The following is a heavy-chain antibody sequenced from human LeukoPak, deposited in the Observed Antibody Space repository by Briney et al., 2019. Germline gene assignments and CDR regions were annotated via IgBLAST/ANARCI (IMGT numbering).Heavy chain of an antibody. Sequence: PGGSLRLSCAASGFTFDDYAMHWVRQAPGKGLEWVSLISWDGGTTYYADSVKGRFTISRDNSKNSLYLQMNSLRAEDTALYYCAKGLYGQYDFWSGYSGPIDYWGQGTLVTVSS. CDR3: AKGLYGQYDFWSGYSGPIDY. CDR2: ISWDGGTT. V-gene: IGHV3-43D*03. J-gene: IGHJ4*02. CDR1: GFTFDDYA. D-gene: IGHD3-3*01.